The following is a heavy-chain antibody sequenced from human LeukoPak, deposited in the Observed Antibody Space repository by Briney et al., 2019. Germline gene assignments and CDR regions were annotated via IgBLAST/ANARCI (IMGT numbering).Heavy chain of an antibody. CDR1: GVSISSYY. Sequence: PSETLSLTCTVSGVSISSYYWSWVRQTPGKGLEWVGYIYYLGSTSYSPSLKRRITISVDTPKNQFSLRLTSVTAADTAVYYCARHVYPGRSPKPPPFEIWGQGTMVTVSS. D-gene: IGHD5/OR15-5a*01. CDR3: ARHVYPGRSPKPPPFEI. CDR2: IYYLGST. V-gene: IGHV4-59*08. J-gene: IGHJ3*02.